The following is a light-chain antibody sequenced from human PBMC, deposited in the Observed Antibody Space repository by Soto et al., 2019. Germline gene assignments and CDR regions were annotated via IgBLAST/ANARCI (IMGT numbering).Light chain of an antibody. J-gene: IGLJ3*02. V-gene: IGLV2-23*01. CDR3: CSYAGSMTWV. Sequence: QSALTQPASVSGSPGQSITISCTGSSSDVGSYTFVSWYQHHPDKAPKLMIYEATKRPSGVSHRFSDSKSGNTASLTISGLQAEDEGEYYCCSYAGSMTWVFGGGTKVTVL. CDR2: EAT. CDR1: SSDVGSYTF.